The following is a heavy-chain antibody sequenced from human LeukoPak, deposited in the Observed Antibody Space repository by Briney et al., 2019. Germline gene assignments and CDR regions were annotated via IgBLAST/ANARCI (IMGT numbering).Heavy chain of an antibody. D-gene: IGHD2-15*01. CDR1: GYTFTNYW. V-gene: IGHV5-51*01. CDR2: IYPGDSDT. CDR3: ARLGSGVRGFDY. Sequence: GESLQISCKGSGYTFTNYWIGWVRQLAGKGLEWMGIIYPGDSDTRYSPSFQGQVTISADKSISTAYLQWSSLKASDTAVYYCARLGSGVRGFDYWGQGTLVTVSS. J-gene: IGHJ4*02.